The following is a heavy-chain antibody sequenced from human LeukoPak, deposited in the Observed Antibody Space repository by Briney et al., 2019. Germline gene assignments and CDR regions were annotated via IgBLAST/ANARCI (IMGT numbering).Heavy chain of an antibody. D-gene: IGHD1-1*01. CDR1: GFTFSSYA. CDR3: ARVELHWNGYYYDGMDV. V-gene: IGHV3-30*04. J-gene: IGHJ6*04. CDR2: ISYDGSNK. Sequence: RRSLRLSCAASGFTFSSYAMHWVRQAPGKGLEWVAVISYDGSNKYYADSVKGRFTISRDNSKNTLYLQMNSLRAEDTAVYYCARVELHWNGYYYDGMDVWGKGTTVTVSS.